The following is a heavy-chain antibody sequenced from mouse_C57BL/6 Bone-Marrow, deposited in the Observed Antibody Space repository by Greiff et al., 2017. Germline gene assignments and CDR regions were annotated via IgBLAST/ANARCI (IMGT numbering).Heavy chain of an antibody. V-gene: IGHV5-16*01. Sequence: EVKLVESEGGLVQPGSSLKLSCTASGFTFSDYYMAWVRQVPEKGLEWVANINYDGSSTYYLDSLKSRFIISRDNAKNILYLQMSSLTSEDTATYYCARDYDGIYFDVWDTGTTVTVTS. CDR1: GFTFSDYY. CDR2: INYDGSST. CDR3: ARDYDGIYFDV. D-gene: IGHD1-1*01. J-gene: IGHJ1*03.